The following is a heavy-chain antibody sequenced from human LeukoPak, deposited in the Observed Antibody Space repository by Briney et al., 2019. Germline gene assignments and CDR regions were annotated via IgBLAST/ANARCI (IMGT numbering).Heavy chain of an antibody. J-gene: IGHJ5*02. D-gene: IGHD6-19*01. CDR2: ISGSGGST. CDR1: GFTFSSYA. V-gene: IGHV3-23*01. CDR3: AKARKQWLVLGWFDP. Sequence: GASLRLSCVASGFTFSSYAMSWVRQAPGKGLEWVSAISGSGGSTYYADSVKGRFTISRDNSKNTLYLQMNSLRAEDTAVYYCAKARKQWLVLGWFDPWGQGTLVTVSS.